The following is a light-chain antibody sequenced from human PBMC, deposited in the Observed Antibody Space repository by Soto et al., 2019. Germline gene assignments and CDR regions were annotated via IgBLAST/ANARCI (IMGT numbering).Light chain of an antibody. CDR2: GAS. J-gene: IGKJ4*01. Sequence: EIAMTQSPDTLSVSPGDRATLSCRASQGVRSDLAWYQQKAGQSPRLLIYGASTRAAETPARFSGSGSETEFTLTISSLQSEDFAVYYCQQCSKWPLTFGGGTKV. CDR3: QQCSKWPLT. CDR1: QGVRSD. V-gene: IGKV3-15*01.